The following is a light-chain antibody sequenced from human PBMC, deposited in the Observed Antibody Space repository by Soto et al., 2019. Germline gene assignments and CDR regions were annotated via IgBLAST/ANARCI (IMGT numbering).Light chain of an antibody. CDR2: VNSDGSH. Sequence: QAVVTQSPSASASLGASVKLTCTLSSGHSNYAIAWHQQQPEKGPRYLMKVNSDGSHRKGDGIPDRFSGSSSGAQRYLTTSSLQSEDEADYYCQTWGTGIRVFGTGTKLTVL. CDR1: SGHSNYA. CDR3: QTWGTGIRV. J-gene: IGLJ1*01. V-gene: IGLV4-69*01.